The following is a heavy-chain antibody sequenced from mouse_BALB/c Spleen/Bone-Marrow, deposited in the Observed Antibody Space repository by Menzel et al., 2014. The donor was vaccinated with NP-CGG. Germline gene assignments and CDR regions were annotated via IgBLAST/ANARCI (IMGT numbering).Heavy chain of an antibody. Sequence: EVKVEESGGGLVQPGGSLRLSCATSGFTFTDYYMNWVRQPPGKALEWLGFIENKANGYTTEYSASVKGRFTISRDNSQSILYLQMNTLRAEDSATYYCARDRGGLLFDYWGQGTTLTVSS. J-gene: IGHJ2*01. CDR2: IENKANGYTT. D-gene: IGHD2-3*01. V-gene: IGHV7-3*02. CDR3: ARDRGGLLFDY. CDR1: GFTFTDYY.